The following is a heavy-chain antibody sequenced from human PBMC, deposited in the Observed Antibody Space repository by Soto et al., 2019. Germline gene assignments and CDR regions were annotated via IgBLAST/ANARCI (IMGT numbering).Heavy chain of an antibody. Sequence: GGSLRLSCAASGFTFSSHEMNWVRQAPGKGLEWVSYISSSGSTIYYADSVKGRFTISRDNAKNSLYLQMNSLRAEDTAVYYCARGSGSYFDNYFDYWGQGTLVTVPS. D-gene: IGHD1-26*01. CDR1: GFTFSSHE. CDR2: ISSSGSTI. J-gene: IGHJ4*02. V-gene: IGHV3-48*03. CDR3: ARGSGSYFDNYFDY.